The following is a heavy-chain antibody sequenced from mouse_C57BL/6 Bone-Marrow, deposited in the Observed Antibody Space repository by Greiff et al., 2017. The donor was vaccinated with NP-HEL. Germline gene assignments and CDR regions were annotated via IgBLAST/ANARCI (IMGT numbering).Heavy chain of an antibody. CDR3: ARPVYYGSFHWYFDV. J-gene: IGHJ1*03. CDR1: GYTFTSYG. CDR2: IYPRSGNT. V-gene: IGHV1-81*01. D-gene: IGHD1-1*01. Sequence: VKLQESGAELARPGASVKLSCKASGYTFTSYGISWVKQRTGQGLEWIGEIYPRSGNTYYNEKFKGKATLTADKSSSTAYMELRSLTSEDSAVYFCARPVYYGSFHWYFDVWGTGTTVTVSS.